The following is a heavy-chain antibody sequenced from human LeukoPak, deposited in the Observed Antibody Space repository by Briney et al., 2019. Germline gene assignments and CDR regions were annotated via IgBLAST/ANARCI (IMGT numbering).Heavy chain of an antibody. CDR2: IKNNAATT. D-gene: IGHD1-26*01. Sequence: PGGSLRLSCEASGITFSSYAMTWVRQAPGRGPEWVASIKNNAATTDYADSVKGRFTISRDNSKNTLYLQMNSLRAEDTAVYYCARDSGDYWGQGTLVTVSS. CDR3: ARDSGDY. CDR1: GITFSSYA. J-gene: IGHJ4*02. V-gene: IGHV3-23*01.